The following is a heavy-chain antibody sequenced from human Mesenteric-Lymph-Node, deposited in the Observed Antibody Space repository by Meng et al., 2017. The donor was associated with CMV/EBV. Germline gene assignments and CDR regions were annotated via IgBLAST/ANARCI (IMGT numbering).Heavy chain of an antibody. CDR1: GFTFSSYG. V-gene: IGHV3-30*02. Sequence: GESLKISCAASGFTFSSYGMHWVRQAPGKGLEWVAVIWYDGSNKYYADSVKGRFTISRDNSKNTLYLQMHSLRPEDTAVYYCAKDRLTSGWYNPSYYYYGVDVWGPGTTVTVSS. J-gene: IGHJ6*02. D-gene: IGHD6-19*01. CDR2: IWYDGSNK. CDR3: AKDRLTSGWYNPSYYYYGVDV.